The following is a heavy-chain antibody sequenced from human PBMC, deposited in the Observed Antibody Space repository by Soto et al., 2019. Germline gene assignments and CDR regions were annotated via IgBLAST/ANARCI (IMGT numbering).Heavy chain of an antibody. D-gene: IGHD2-2*01. CDR2: ISSSSSYI. CDR1: GFTFSSYS. J-gene: IGHJ3*02. V-gene: IGHV3-21*01. CDR3: ARDGASRDIVVVPAAPDAFDI. Sequence: GGSLRLSCAASGFTFSSYSMNWVRQAPGKGLEWVSSISSSSSYIYYADSVKGRFTIPRDNAKNSLYLQMKSLRAEDTAVYYCARDGASRDIVVVPAAPDAFDIWGQGTMVTVSS.